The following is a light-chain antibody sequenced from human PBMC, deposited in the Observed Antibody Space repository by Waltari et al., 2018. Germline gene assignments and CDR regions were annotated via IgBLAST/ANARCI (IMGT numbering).Light chain of an antibody. CDR2: WAS. CDR3: NQYYSSRRYT. Sequence: DIVMTQSPDPLAVSLGERATINCKSSLRLLNSSNFKNSLAWYQQKPGQPPKLLIYWASTRESGVPDRFSGSGSGTDFTLNISRLQAEDVGVYYCNQYYSSRRYTFGQATKLEIK. CDR1: LRLLNSSNFKNS. V-gene: IGKV4-1*01. J-gene: IGKJ2*01.